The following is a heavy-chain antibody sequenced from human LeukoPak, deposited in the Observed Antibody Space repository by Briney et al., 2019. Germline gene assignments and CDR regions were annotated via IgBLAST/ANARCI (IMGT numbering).Heavy chain of an antibody. CDR3: LICTTGDDY. Sequence: ASVKVSCKASGYTFTSYYMHWVRQAPGQGLEWMGIINPSGGSTGYAQNFQGTANMTRNTSISPAYMALRRLTSDDTAVYYCLICTTGDDYWGQGTLVTVSS. D-gene: IGHD2-8*02. J-gene: IGHJ4*02. CDR2: INPSGGST. V-gene: IGHV1-46*01. CDR1: GYTFTSYY.